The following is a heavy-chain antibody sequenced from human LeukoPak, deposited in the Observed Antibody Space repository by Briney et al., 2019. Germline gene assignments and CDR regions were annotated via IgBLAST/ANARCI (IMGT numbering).Heavy chain of an antibody. CDR1: GYSFTSYW. CDR3: ARYSSSTSSVYYGMDV. V-gene: IGHV5-51*01. Sequence: GESLKISCKGSGYSFTSYWIGWGRQMPGKGLEWMGIIYPGDSDTRYSPSFQGQVTISADKSISTAYLQWSSLKASDTAMYYCARYSSSTSSVYYGMDVWGKGTTVTVSS. CDR2: IYPGDSDT. J-gene: IGHJ6*04. D-gene: IGHD2-2*01.